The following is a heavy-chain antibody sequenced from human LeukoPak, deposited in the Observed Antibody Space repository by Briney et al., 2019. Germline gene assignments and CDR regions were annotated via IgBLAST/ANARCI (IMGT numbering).Heavy chain of an antibody. V-gene: IGHV3-48*03. D-gene: IGHD3-3*01. CDR3: ARDGSGYWDNWFDP. J-gene: IGHJ5*02. CDR2: ISSSGSTI. CDR1: GFTFSSYE. Sequence: GGSLRLSCAASGFTFSSYEMNWVRQAPGKGLEWVSYISSSGSTIYYADSVKGRFTISRDNAKNSLYLQMYSLRAEDTAVYYCARDGSGYWDNWFDPWGQGTLVTVSS.